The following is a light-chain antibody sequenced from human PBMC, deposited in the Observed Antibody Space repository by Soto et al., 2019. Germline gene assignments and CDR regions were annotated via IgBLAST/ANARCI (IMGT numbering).Light chain of an antibody. V-gene: IGKV1-5*01. CDR3: QEYTTYSRT. CDR1: QSIGRW. J-gene: IGKJ1*01. CDR2: DVS. Sequence: DIQMTQSPSTLSASVGDRVTITCRASQSIGRWLAWYQQRPGEAPTVLIYDVSTLGSGVPSRFSGGGSGTEFTLTISSLQPDDFATYYCQEYTTYSRTFGQGTKVDI.